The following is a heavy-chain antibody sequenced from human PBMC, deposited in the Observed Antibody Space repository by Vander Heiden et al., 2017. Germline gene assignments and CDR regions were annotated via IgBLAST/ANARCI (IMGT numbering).Heavy chain of an antibody. CDR2: ISYDGSNK. D-gene: IGHD3-9*01. CDR1: GFPFSIYS. Sequence: QAHMLESGGAVVQPGRSLRLSCAASGFPFSIYSMPWFRQAPGKGLEWVAVISYDGSNKYYADSVKGRFTISRDNSKNTLYLQMNSLRAEDTAVYYCARDRVLRYFDWSLTLDYWGQGTLVTVSS. J-gene: IGHJ4*02. V-gene: IGHV3-30-3*01. CDR3: ARDRVLRYFDWSLTLDY.